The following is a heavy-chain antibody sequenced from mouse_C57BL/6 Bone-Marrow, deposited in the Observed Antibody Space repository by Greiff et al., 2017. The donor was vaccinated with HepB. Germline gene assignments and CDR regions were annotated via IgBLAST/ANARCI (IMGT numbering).Heavy chain of an antibody. CDR2: IYPGDGDT. Sequence: VKLQESGPELVKPGASVKISCKASGYAFSSSWMNWVKQRPGKGLEWIGRIYPGDGDTNYNGKFKGKATLTADTSSSTAYMQLSSLTSEDSAVYFCAPLRFDYWGQGTTLTVSS. V-gene: IGHV1-82*01. CDR3: APLRFDY. D-gene: IGHD2-4*01. J-gene: IGHJ2*01. CDR1: GYAFSSSW.